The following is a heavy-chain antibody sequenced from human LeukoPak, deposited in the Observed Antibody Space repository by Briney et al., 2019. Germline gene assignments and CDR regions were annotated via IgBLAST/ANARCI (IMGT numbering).Heavy chain of an antibody. V-gene: IGHV3-30*18. J-gene: IGHJ4*02. CDR2: ISYDGSNK. CDR3: AKWGPYCVGDYCPALDS. Sequence: PGGSLRLSCAASGFTFSSYGMHWVRQAPGKGLEWVAVISYDGSNKYYADSVKGRFTISRDNAKESLYLQLNSLRAEDTAVYYCAKWGPYCVGDYCPALDSWGPGTLVTVSS. D-gene: IGHD2-21*02. CDR1: GFTFSSYG.